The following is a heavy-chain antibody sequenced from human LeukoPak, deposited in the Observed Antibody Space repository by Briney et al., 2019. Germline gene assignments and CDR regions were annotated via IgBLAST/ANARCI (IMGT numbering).Heavy chain of an antibody. V-gene: IGHV3-15*01. CDR1: GFTFSNAW. CDR3: TKGELIWFGEPRERFDY. CDR2: IKSKTDGGTT. Sequence: GGSLRLSCAASGFTFSNAWMSWVRQAPGKGLEWVGRIKSKTDGGTTDYASPVKGRFTISRDDSKNTLYLQMNSLKTEDTAVYYCTKGELIWFGEPRERFDYWGQGTLVTVSS. D-gene: IGHD3-10*01. J-gene: IGHJ4*02.